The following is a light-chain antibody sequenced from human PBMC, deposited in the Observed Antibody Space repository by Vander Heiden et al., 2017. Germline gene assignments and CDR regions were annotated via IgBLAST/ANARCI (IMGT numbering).Light chain of an antibody. J-gene: IGLJ2*01. V-gene: IGLV2-14*03. CDR3: SSYTSSSTRV. Sequence: QSALTQPASVSGSPGQSITISCTGTSGDVGGYNYVSWYQQHPGNAPMLMFYDVNDRPSGVSNRFSGSKSGNTAALTISGPQAEDDAYYYCSSYTSSSTRVFGGGTKLTVL. CDR2: DVN. CDR1: SGDVGGYNY.